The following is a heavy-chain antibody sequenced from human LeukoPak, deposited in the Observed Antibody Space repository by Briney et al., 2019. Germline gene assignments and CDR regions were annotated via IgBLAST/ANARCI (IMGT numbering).Heavy chain of an antibody. Sequence: ASVRVSCKASGYTFTSYYIHWVRQAPGQGLEWMGIVRPGAGSTGYAQKFQGRVTMTRDTSTSTVYLELSSLRSEDTAVYYCAREAPETYYFDYWGQGALVTVCS. V-gene: IGHV1-46*01. J-gene: IGHJ4*02. CDR3: AREAPETYYFDY. CDR2: VRPGAGST. CDR1: GYTFTSYY.